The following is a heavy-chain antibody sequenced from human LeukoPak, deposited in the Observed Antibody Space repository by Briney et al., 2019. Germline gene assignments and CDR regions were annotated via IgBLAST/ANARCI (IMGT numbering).Heavy chain of an antibody. V-gene: IGHV3-23*01. CDR2: ISCSGGST. J-gene: IGHJ4*02. CDR3: AKARDSSGWYFDY. CDR1: GFTFSSYA. Sequence: QPGGSLTLSCAASGFTFSSYAMRCVRQAPGKGLEWVSAISCSGGSTYYADSVKGRFTISRDNSKNTLYLQMHSLRAADTAVYYCAKARDSSGWYFDYWGQGTLVTVSS. D-gene: IGHD6-19*01.